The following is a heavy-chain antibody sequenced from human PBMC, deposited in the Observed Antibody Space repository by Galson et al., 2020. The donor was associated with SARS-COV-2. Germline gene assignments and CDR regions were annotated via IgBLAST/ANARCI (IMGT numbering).Heavy chain of an antibody. Sequence: SETLSLTCTVSGGSISSYYWSWIRQPPGKGLEWIGYIYYSGSTNYNPSLKSRVTISVDTSKNQFSLKLSAVTASDTAVYFCARDVRAGGYALFEHWDQGTLVTVSS. D-gene: IGHD3-22*01. V-gene: IGHV4-59*12. CDR2: IYYSGST. J-gene: IGHJ4*02. CDR1: GGSISSYY. CDR3: ARDVRAGGYALFEH.